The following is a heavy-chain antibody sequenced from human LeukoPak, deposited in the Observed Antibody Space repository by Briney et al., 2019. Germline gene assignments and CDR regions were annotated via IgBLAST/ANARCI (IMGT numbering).Heavy chain of an antibody. V-gene: IGHV3-74*01. CDR1: GFTFSSYW. CDR2: INSDGSSI. CDR3: ARALYSSGWYVQDY. D-gene: IGHD6-19*01. Sequence: GGSLRLSCAASGFTFSSYWMHWVRQAPGKGLVWVSRINSDGSSISYADSVKGRFTISRDNAKNTLYLQMNSLRAEDTAVYYCARALYSSGWYVQDYWGQGTLVTVSS. J-gene: IGHJ4*02.